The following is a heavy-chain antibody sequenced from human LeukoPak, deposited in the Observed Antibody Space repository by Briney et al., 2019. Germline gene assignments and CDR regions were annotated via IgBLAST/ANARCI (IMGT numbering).Heavy chain of an antibody. CDR3: ASFGAQRGNWAGSYYYDSSGYRAFDI. J-gene: IGHJ3*02. D-gene: IGHD3-22*01. CDR1: GDTFSRYA. Sequence: ASVKVSCKASGDTFSRYAISWVRQAPGQGLEWMGGIIPIFGTANYAQKFQGRVTITADESTSTAYMELSSLRSEDTAVYYCASFGAQRGNWAGSYYYDSSGYRAFDIWGQGTMVTVSS. V-gene: IGHV1-69*13. CDR2: IIPIFGTA.